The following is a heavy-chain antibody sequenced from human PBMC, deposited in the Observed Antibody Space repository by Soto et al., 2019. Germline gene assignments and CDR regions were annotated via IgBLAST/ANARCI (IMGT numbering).Heavy chain of an antibody. D-gene: IGHD1-7*01. V-gene: IGHV1-69*06. CDR3: ARDMTRTVVPYFDF. Sequence: QVQLVQSGAEVKKPGSSVKVSCKASGGTFSNYVVNWVRQAPGQGLEWMGRIITISGAANYAQKFQGRVTITAEKSTSTSYMELSSLRSEDTAVYYCARDMTRTVVPYFDFWGQGTLVTVSS. J-gene: IGHJ4*02. CDR2: IITISGAA. CDR1: GGTFSNYV.